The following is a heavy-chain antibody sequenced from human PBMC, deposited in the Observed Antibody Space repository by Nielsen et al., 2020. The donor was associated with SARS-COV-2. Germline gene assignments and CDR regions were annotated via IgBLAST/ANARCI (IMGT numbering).Heavy chain of an antibody. Sequence: GESLKISCAASGFTFSSYGMHWVRQAPGKGLEWVAVIWYDGSNKYYADSVKGRFTISRDNSENTLFLQMNRLSADDTAIYYCAKDGTRYSSGWAPRGGYFDNWGQGTLVTVSS. V-gene: IGHV3-33*06. D-gene: IGHD6-19*01. J-gene: IGHJ4*02. CDR1: GFTFSSYG. CDR3: AKDGTRYSSGWAPRGGYFDN. CDR2: IWYDGSNK.